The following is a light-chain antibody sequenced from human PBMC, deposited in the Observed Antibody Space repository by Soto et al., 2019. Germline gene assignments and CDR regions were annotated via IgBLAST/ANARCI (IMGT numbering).Light chain of an antibody. CDR1: QSVSSSY. J-gene: IGKJ5*01. CDR2: GAS. V-gene: IGKV3-20*01. Sequence: EIAMTQSPGTLSLSPGDTATISCLASQSVSSSYLAWYQKKPGLAPRLLIYGASSRATGIPDRFSGSGSGTDFTLTISSLQSEDFAVYYCQQYNNWPPLTFGQGTRLEIK. CDR3: QQYNNWPPLT.